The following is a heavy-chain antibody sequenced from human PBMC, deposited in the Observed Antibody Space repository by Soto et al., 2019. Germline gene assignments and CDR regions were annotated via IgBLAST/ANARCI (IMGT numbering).Heavy chain of an antibody. D-gene: IGHD5-18*01. CDR3: AKNSYGPPSRYYFDY. V-gene: IGHV3-30*18. Sequence: QVQLVESGGGVVQPGRSLRLSCAASGFTFRSYGMHWVRQAPGKGLEWVAVISYDGSNKYYADSVKGRFTISRDNSKNTLYLQMNSLRAEDTAVYYCAKNSYGPPSRYYFDYWGQGTLVTVSS. CDR2: ISYDGSNK. CDR1: GFTFRSYG. J-gene: IGHJ4*02.